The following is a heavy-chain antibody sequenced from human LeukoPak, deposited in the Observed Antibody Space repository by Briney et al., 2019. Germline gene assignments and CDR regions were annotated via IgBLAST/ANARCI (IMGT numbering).Heavy chain of an antibody. V-gene: IGHV3-33*01. D-gene: IGHD2-21*02. CDR1: GFTFSSYG. CDR3: AREGEDVVVTAIPYYYYYYGMDV. CDR2: IWYDRSNK. J-gene: IGHJ6*04. Sequence: SGRSLRLSCAASGFTFSSYGMHWVRQAPGKGLEWVAVIWYDRSNKYYADSVKGRFTISRDNSKNTLYLQMNSLRAEDTAVYYCAREGEDVVVTAIPYYYYYYGMDVWGKGTTVTVSS.